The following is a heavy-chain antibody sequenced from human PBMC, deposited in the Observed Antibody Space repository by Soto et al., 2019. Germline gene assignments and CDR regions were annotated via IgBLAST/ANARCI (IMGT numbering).Heavy chain of an antibody. J-gene: IGHJ4*02. D-gene: IGHD3-16*01. V-gene: IGHV3-74*01. CDR3: TRGSFGTSGTISAHDF. Sequence: GGSLRLSCAASGFTFSAYWMHWVRQAPGKGLEWVSRINSDGSIITYAESVKGRVTISRDNAKNTLYLQMNSLRAEDASVYFCTRGSFGTSGTISAHDFWGQGTLVTVSS. CDR2: INSDGSII. CDR1: GFTFSAYW.